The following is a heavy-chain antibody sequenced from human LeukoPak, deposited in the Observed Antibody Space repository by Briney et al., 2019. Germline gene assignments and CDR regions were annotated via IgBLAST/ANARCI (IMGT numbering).Heavy chain of an antibody. D-gene: IGHD2-2*01. Sequence: ASVKVSCKASGYTFTSYYMHWVRQAPGQGLEWMGIINPSGGSTSYAQKFQGRVTMTRDTSTSTVYMELSSPRSEDTAVYYCARGYCSSTSCSPGTNSWFDPWGQGTLVTVSS. V-gene: IGHV1-46*01. J-gene: IGHJ5*02. CDR3: ARGYCSSTSCSPGTNSWFDP. CDR1: GYTFTSYY. CDR2: INPSGGST.